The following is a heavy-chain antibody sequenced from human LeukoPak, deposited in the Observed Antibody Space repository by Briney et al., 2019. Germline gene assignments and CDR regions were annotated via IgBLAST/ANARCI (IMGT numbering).Heavy chain of an antibody. J-gene: IGHJ4*02. CDR1: GFTFSSYG. Sequence: GSLRLSCAASGFTFSSYGMHWVRRAPGKGLEWVAVIWYDGSNKYYADSVKGRFTISRDNSKNTLYLQMNSLRAEDTAVYYCARDCSSGWYWGPAGYFDYWGQGTLVTVSS. CDR3: ARDCSSGWYWGPAGYFDY. D-gene: IGHD6-19*01. V-gene: IGHV3-33*01. CDR2: IWYDGSNK.